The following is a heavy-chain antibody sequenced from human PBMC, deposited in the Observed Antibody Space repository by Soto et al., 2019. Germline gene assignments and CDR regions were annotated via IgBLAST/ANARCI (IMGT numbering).Heavy chain of an antibody. CDR3: ARHGYNYGGGYFDY. CDR1: GVTVSSNY. CDR2: IYSGGST. Sequence: EVQLVESGGGLVQPGGSLRLSWAASGVTVSSNYMSWVRQAPGKGLEWVSVIYSGGSTYYADSVKGRFSISRDNSKNTLYLQMNSLRAEDTAVYYCARHGYNYGGGYFDYWGQGTLVIVSS. J-gene: IGHJ4*02. V-gene: IGHV3-66*04. D-gene: IGHD5-18*01.